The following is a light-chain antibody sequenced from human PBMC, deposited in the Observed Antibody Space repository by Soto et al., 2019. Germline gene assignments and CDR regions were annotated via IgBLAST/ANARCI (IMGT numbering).Light chain of an antibody. Sequence: QSVLTQPASVSGSPGQSIAISCTGTSSDVGGYSFVSWYQQHPGKAPKLVIYEGSNRPSGVSNRFSGSKSGNTASLTISGLQTEGEADYYCCSYAGSSTYVVFGGGTKVTVL. CDR2: EGS. CDR3: CSYAGSSTYVV. J-gene: IGLJ2*01. CDR1: SSDVGGYSF. V-gene: IGLV2-23*01.